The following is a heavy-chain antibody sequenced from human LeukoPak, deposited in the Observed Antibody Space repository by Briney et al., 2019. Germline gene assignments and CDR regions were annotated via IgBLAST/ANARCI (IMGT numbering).Heavy chain of an antibody. Sequence: ASVTVSFTASGYTFTVYYMHWVRQAPGQGLEWMGWISAYNGNTNYAQKLQGRVTMTTDTSTSTAYMELRSLRSDDTAVYYCARGGPYSGSYYWGQGTLVTVSS. J-gene: IGHJ4*02. V-gene: IGHV1-18*04. D-gene: IGHD1-26*01. CDR1: GYTFTVYY. CDR3: ARGGPYSGSYY. CDR2: ISAYNGNT.